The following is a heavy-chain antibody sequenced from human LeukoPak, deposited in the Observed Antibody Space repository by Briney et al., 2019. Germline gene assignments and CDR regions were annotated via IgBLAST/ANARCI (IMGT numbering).Heavy chain of an antibody. V-gene: IGHV3-53*04. J-gene: IGHJ6*02. CDR1: GFTVSSNY. Sequence: PGGSLRLSCAASGFTVSSNYMSWVSQAPGKGLEWVSVIYSGGSTYYADSVKGRFTISRHNSKNTLYLQMNSLRAEDTAVYYCASHTSRYFDWFVLDEYYYYGMDVWGQGTTVTVSS. CDR3: ASHTSRYFDWFVLDEYYYYGMDV. CDR2: IYSGGST. D-gene: IGHD3-9*01.